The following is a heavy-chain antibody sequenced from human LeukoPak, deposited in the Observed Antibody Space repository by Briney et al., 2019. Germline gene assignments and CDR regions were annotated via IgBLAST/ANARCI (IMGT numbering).Heavy chain of an antibody. V-gene: IGHV5-51*01. D-gene: IGHD2-15*01. Sequence: GESLKISCKGSGYSFTSYWIGWVRQMPGKGLEWMGIIYPGDSDTRYSPSFQGQVTISADKSISTAYLQWSSLKASDTAMYYCARQGGSCYQHRCYYGIDVWGQGTTVTVSS. CDR3: ARQGGSCYQHRCYYGIDV. CDR1: GYSFTSYW. J-gene: IGHJ6*02. CDR2: IYPGDSDT.